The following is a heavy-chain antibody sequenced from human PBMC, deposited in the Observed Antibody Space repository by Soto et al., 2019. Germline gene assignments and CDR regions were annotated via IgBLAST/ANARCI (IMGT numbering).Heavy chain of an antibody. Sequence: PSETLSLTCAVYGGSFSGYYWTWIRQPPGTGLEWIGEINHSGSTNYNPSLKSRVTISVDTSKNQFSLKLTSVTAADTAVYFCARVLGDDLLTGYSDVDTALGIFDFWGRGTLVTVS. CDR2: INHSGST. D-gene: IGHD3-9*01. CDR3: ARVLGDDLLTGYSDVDTALGIFDF. V-gene: IGHV4-34*01. J-gene: IGHJ4*02. CDR1: GGSFSGYY.